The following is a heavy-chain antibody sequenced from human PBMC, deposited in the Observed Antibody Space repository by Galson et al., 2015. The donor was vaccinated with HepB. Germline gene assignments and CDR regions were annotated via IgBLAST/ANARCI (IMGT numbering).Heavy chain of an antibody. CDR1: GYTLTEFS. D-gene: IGHD3-10*01. CDR2: FDPEDGKT. J-gene: IGHJ6*02. Sequence: VPCKVSGYTLTEFSMHWVRQAPGKGLEWMGGFDPEDGKTIYAQKFQGRVTMTEDTSTDTAYMELSSLRSEETAVYYCATDCPRAFRGVIGGLDVWGQGTTVTVSS. CDR3: ATDCPRAFRGVIGGLDV. V-gene: IGHV1-24*01.